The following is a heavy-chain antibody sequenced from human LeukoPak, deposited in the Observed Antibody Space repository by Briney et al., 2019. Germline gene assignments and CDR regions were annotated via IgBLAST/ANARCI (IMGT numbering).Heavy chain of an antibody. CDR1: GGSFSGYY. D-gene: IGHD2-15*01. CDR3: ASMGVVVGDYYYYMDV. V-gene: IGHV4-59*01. CDR2: IYYSGST. Sequence: SETLSLTCAVYGGSFSGYYWSWIRQPPGKGLEWIGYIYYSGSTNYNPSLKSRVTISVDTSKNQFSLKLSSVTAADTAVYYCASMGVVVGDYYYYMDVWGKGTTVTVSS. J-gene: IGHJ6*03.